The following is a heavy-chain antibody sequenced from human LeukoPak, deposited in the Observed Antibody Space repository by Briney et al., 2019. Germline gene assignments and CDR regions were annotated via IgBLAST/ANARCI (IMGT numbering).Heavy chain of an antibody. J-gene: IGHJ4*02. CDR3: ARHNPFRPFPDY. V-gene: IGHV4-39*01. Sequence: SETLSLTCTVSGGSISSSSYFWGWIRQPPGKGLEWIGTIYYSGSTYYNPSFKSRVTFSLDTSNNQFSLKLSSVTAADTAVYFCARHNPFRPFPDYWGQGTPVTVSS. CDR1: GGSISSSSYF. D-gene: IGHD2/OR15-2a*01. CDR2: IYYSGST.